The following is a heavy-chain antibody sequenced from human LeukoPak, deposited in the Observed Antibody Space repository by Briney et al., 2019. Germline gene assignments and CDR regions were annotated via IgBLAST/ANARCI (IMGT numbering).Heavy chain of an antibody. CDR1: GYTFTSYD. J-gene: IGHJ4*02. CDR3: ARARRMVRGVIEEYYFDY. Sequence: ASVKVSCKASGYTFTSYDINWVRQATGQGLEWMGWMNPNSGNTGYAQKFQGRVTMTRNTSISTAYMELSSLRSEDTAVYYCARARRMVRGVIEEYYFDYWGQGTLVTVSS. CDR2: MNPNSGNT. D-gene: IGHD3-10*01. V-gene: IGHV1-8*01.